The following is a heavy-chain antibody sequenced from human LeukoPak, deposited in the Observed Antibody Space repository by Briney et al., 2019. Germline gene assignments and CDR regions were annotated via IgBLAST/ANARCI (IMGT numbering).Heavy chain of an antibody. CDR1: GFTFDDYA. CDR3: AKLDSSDYDYIAYGMDV. D-gene: IGHD4-11*01. CDR2: ISWISGSI. V-gene: IGHV3-9*01. J-gene: IGHJ6*02. Sequence: GRSLRLSCAASGFTFDDYAMHWVRQAPGKGLEWVSGISWISGSIGYADSVKGRFTISRDNAENSLYLQMNSLRAEDTALYYCAKLDSSDYDYIAYGMDVWGQGTTVTVSS.